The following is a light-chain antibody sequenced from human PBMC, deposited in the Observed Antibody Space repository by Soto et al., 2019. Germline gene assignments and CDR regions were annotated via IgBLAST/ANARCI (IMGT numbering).Light chain of an antibody. CDR1: ETISGN. CDR2: DAS. CDR3: QQNYSPPWP. Sequence: IQMTQYPSSLSASGGDRVTITCRASETISGNLNWYQQKPGKAPNLLIYDASTLQGGVPSRFSGSGSGTDFTLTINCLQPEDFATYYCQQNYSPPWPFGQGTKVDIK. J-gene: IGKJ1*01. V-gene: IGKV1-39*01.